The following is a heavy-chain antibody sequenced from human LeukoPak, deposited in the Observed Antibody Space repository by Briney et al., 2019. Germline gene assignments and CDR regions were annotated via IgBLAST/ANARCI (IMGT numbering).Heavy chain of an antibody. Sequence: SVKVSCKASGGTFSSYAISWVRQAPGQGLEWMGGIIPIFGTANYAQKFQSRVTITADESTSTAYMELSSLRSEDTAVYYCAILLWDYGDYDYFDYWGQGTLVTVSS. CDR2: IIPIFGTA. V-gene: IGHV1-69*13. D-gene: IGHD4-17*01. J-gene: IGHJ4*02. CDR1: GGTFSSYA. CDR3: AILLWDYGDYDYFDY.